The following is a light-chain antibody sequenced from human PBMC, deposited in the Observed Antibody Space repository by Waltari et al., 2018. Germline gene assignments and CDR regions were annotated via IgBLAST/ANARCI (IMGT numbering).Light chain of an antibody. CDR1: QSIRSW. Sequence: DIQMTQSPSTLSASVGDRVTIPCRARQSIRSWLAWYQQKPGKAPKVLIYDASTLESGVSSRFSGSGSGTEFTLTINGLQPDDFATYYCQHYNNYSFGQGTRVEIK. J-gene: IGKJ1*01. CDR2: DAS. V-gene: IGKV1-5*01. CDR3: QHYNNYS.